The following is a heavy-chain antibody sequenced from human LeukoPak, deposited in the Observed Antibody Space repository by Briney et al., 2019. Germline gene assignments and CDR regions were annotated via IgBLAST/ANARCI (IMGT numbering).Heavy chain of an antibody. Sequence: GGSLRLSCAASGFAFSDYYMTWIRQAPGEGLECVSYISSSGSIIYYADSMKGRSTISRDNAKNSLYLQMNSLRAEDTAVYYCARGGAGYSSSSEDYWGQGTLVTVSS. CDR1: GFAFSDYY. CDR2: ISSSGSII. D-gene: IGHD6-13*01. J-gene: IGHJ4*02. CDR3: ARGGAGYSSSSEDY. V-gene: IGHV3-11*01.